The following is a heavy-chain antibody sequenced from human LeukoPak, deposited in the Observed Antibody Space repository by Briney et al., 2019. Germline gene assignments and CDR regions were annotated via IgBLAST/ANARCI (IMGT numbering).Heavy chain of an antibody. J-gene: IGHJ6*04. CDR1: VFTFSSYR. V-gene: IGHV3-30*18. CDR2: ISYDGSNK. Sequence: PGGSLRLSCASSVFTFSSYRMHCVRQSPDKGLEGIAVISYDGSNKYYADSVKGRFTISRDNSKNTLYLQMNSLRAEDTAVYYCAKGGKYYGDYSMDVWGKGTTVTVSS. D-gene: IGHD4-17*01. CDR3: AKGGKYYGDYSMDV.